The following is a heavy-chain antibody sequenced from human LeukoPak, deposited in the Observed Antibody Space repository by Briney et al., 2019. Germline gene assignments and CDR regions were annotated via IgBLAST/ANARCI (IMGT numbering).Heavy chain of an antibody. J-gene: IGHJ4*02. CDR2: INHSGST. Sequence: SETLSLTCAVYGESFIYNYWTWIRQPPGKGLEWIGEINHSGSTNYNPSLKSRVTMSVDRAKNQFSLKLSSVTAADTAVYYCARGRKYVATIINWGQGTLVTVSS. CDR1: GESFIYNY. CDR3: ARGRKYVATIIN. V-gene: IGHV4-34*01. D-gene: IGHD5-24*01.